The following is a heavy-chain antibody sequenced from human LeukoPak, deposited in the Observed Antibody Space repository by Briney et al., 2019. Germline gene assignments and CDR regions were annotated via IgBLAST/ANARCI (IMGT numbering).Heavy chain of an antibody. D-gene: IGHD4-17*01. CDR2: IYYSGST. J-gene: IGHJ4*02. CDR3: AGSVYGDPEDY. V-gene: IGHV4-59*01. Sequence: SETLSLTCTVSGGSISSYYWSWIRQPPGKGLEWIGYIYYSGSTNYNPSLKSRVTISVNTSKNQFSLKLSSVTAADTAVYYCAGSVYGDPEDYWGQGTLVTVSS. CDR1: GGSISSYY.